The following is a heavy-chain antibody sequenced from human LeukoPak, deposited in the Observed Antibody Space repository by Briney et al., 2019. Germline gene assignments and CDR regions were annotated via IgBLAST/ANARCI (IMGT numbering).Heavy chain of an antibody. D-gene: IGHD3-22*01. J-gene: IGHJ4*02. V-gene: IGHV3-21*04. Sequence: PGGSLRLSCAASGFTFSSYSMNWVRQAPGKGLEWVSSISSSSSYIYYADSVKGRFTISRDNSKNTLYLQMNSLRAEDTAVYYCAKTHYYDSSGYSDYWGQGTLVTVSS. CDR2: ISSSSSYI. CDR3: AKTHYYDSSGYSDY. CDR1: GFTFSSYS.